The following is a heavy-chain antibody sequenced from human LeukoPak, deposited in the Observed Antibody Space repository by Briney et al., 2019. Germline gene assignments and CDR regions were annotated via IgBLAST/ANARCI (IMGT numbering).Heavy chain of an antibody. V-gene: IGHV4-59*12. CDR3: ARGPFIYSSGLDY. J-gene: IGHJ4*02. D-gene: IGHD6-19*01. CDR1: GGSISSYY. Sequence: SETLSLTCTVSGGSISSYYWSWIRQPPGKGLEWIGYIYYSGSTNYNPSLKSRVTISVDTSKNQFSLKLSSVTAADTAVYYCARGPFIYSSGLDYWGQGTLVTVSS. CDR2: IYYSGST.